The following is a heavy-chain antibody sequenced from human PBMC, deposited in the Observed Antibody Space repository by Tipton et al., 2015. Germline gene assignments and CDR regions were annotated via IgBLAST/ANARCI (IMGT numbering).Heavy chain of an antibody. J-gene: IGHJ4*02. V-gene: IGHV4-34*01. CDR2: IYPTTST. CDR3: ACQDYDSLTRDYQTVDY. D-gene: IGHD3-9*01. CDR1: GGSFSFHY. Sequence: TLSLTCAVEGGSFSFHYWSWIRQPPGRALEWIGEIYPTTSTNYNPSLKSRVTMSRDTSKNQFSLKLTSVTAADTAVYYCACQDYDSLTRDYQTVDYWGQGTLVTVS.